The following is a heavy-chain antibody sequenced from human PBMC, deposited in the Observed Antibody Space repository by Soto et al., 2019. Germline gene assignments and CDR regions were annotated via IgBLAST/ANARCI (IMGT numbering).Heavy chain of an antibody. CDR1: GGSISSSSYY. CDR3: ARQDEDDYYYGMDV. Sequence: XGTLSLTCTVSGGSISSSSYYWGWIRQPPGKGLEWIGSIYYSGSTYYNPSLKSRVTISVDTSKNQFSLKLSSVTAADTAVYYCARQDEDDYYYGMDVWGQGTTVTVSS. CDR2: IYYSGST. J-gene: IGHJ6*02. V-gene: IGHV4-39*01.